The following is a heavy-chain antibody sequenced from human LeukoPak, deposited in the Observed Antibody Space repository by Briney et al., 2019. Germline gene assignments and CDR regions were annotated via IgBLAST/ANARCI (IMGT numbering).Heavy chain of an antibody. CDR1: GFTFSNSW. D-gene: IGHD2-2*01. CDR2: INTDGNIM. Sequence: GGSLRLSCAASGFTFSNSWMHWVRQTPGKGPVWVSCINTDGNIMRYADSVKGRFTISRDNAKNTLYLQMNSLRVEDTAVYYRARAGGPPTAMGFDPWGQGSLVSVST. J-gene: IGHJ5*02. CDR3: ARAGGPPTAMGFDP. V-gene: IGHV3-74*01.